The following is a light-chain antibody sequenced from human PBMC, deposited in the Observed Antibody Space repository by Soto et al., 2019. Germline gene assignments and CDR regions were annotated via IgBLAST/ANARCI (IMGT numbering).Light chain of an antibody. CDR2: GAS. CDR3: QQFGSSSWT. CDR1: QSVSSSS. Sequence: VLTQSPGTLSLSTGERATLSCRASQSVSSSSLAWYQQKPGQAPRLLIYGASSRATGIPDRFSGSGSGTDFTLTINRLEPEDFAVYYCQQFGSSSWTFGQGTKVEI. V-gene: IGKV3-20*01. J-gene: IGKJ1*01.